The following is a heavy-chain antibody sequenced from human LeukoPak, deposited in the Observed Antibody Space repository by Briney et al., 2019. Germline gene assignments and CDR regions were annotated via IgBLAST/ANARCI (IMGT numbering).Heavy chain of an antibody. CDR2: IIPFFGSA. CDR1: GGTFNTFS. V-gene: IGHV1-69*05. J-gene: IGHJ4*02. Sequence: GSSVKVSCKASGGTFNTFSISWVRQAPGQGLEWMGGIIPFFGSANYAQKFQDRFTITTDESTTRAYMVLNSLTSEDTAVYYCARPDYSGFDWGFDFWGQGTLVTVSS. CDR3: ARPDYSGFDWGFDF. D-gene: IGHD5-12*01.